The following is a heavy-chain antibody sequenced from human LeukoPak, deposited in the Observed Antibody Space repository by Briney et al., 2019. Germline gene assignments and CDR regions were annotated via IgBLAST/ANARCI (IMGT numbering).Heavy chain of an antibody. Sequence: GRSLRLSCAASGFTFSSYGMHWVRQAPGKGLEWVANIKQDGSEKYYVHSVKGRCTISRDNAKNSLYLQMNSLRAADTAVYYCTWFMVRGPMGYYYYGMDVWGQGTTVTVSS. CDR3: TWFMVRGPMGYYYYGMDV. D-gene: IGHD3-10*01. J-gene: IGHJ6*02. V-gene: IGHV3-7*01. CDR2: IKQDGSEK. CDR1: GFTFSSYG.